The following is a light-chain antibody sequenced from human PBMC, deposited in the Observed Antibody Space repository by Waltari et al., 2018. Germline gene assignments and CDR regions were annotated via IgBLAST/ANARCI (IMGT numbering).Light chain of an antibody. CDR1: SSDVGSHDL. V-gene: IGLV2-23*02. CDR2: EVT. Sequence: QSALTQPASVSGSPGQSITISCTGTSSDVGSHDLVSWYQHPPGKAPKIMIYEVTKRPSGVSDRFSGSKSGNTSSLTISGLQAEDGADYYCCSYAGSTTSVLFGGGTKLTVL. J-gene: IGLJ2*01. CDR3: CSYAGSTTSVL.